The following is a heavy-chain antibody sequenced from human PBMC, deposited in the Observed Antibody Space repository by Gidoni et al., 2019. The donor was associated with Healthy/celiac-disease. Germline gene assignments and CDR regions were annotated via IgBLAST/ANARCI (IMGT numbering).Heavy chain of an antibody. Sequence: EVQLLESGGGLVQPGGSLRLSCAASGFTFSSYAMSWVRQAPGKGLEWVSAISGSGGSTYYADSVKGRFTISRDNSKNTLYLQMNSLRAEDTAVYYCAKDLTMIVVVLRNGMDVWGQGTTVTVSS. D-gene: IGHD3-22*01. CDR1: GFTFSSYA. CDR2: ISGSGGST. V-gene: IGHV3-23*01. CDR3: AKDLTMIVVVLRNGMDV. J-gene: IGHJ6*02.